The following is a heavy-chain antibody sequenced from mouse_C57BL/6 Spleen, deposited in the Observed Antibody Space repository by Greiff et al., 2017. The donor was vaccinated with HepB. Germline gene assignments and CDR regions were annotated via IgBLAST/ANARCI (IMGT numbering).Heavy chain of an antibody. CDR3: ARGDTVVAKYFDV. V-gene: IGHV1-82*01. Sequence: QVQLQQSGPELVKPGASVKISCKASGYAFSSSWMNWVKQRPGKGLEWIGRIYPGDGDTNYNGKFKGKATLTADKSSSTAYMQLSSLKSEDSAVYFCARGDTVVAKYFDVWGTGTTVTVSS. J-gene: IGHJ1*03. CDR1: GYAFSSSW. CDR2: IYPGDGDT. D-gene: IGHD1-1*01.